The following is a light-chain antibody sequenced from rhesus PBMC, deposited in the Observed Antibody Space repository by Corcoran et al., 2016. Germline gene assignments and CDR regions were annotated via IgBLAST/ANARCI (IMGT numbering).Light chain of an antibody. J-gene: IGKJ3*01. CDR1: QGISSY. V-gene: IGKV1-32*02. CDR2: SAN. CDR3: QQGNSNPFT. Sequence: DIQMSQSPSSLSASVGDRVTITCRASQGISSYLNWYQQKPGKAPKLLIYSANRLASWVPSRFSGSGSGTDFTLTISSLQPEDFATYYCQQGNSNPFTFGPGTKLDIK.